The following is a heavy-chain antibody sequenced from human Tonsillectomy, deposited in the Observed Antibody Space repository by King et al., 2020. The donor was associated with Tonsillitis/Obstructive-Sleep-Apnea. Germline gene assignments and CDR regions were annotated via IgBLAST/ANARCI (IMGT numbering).Heavy chain of an antibody. CDR3: ARRTPGNLHKGGTGYYYYMDV. J-gene: IGHJ6*03. Sequence: QLVQSGAEVKKPGSSVKVSCKASGGTFSSYAISWVRQAPGQGLEWMGGIIPIFGTANYAQKFQGRVPITADESTSTAYMELSSLRSEDTAVYYCARRTPGNLHKGGTGYYYYMDVWGKGTTVTVSS. CDR2: IIPIFGTA. CDR1: GGTFSSYA. D-gene: IGHD1-1*01. V-gene: IGHV1-69*01.